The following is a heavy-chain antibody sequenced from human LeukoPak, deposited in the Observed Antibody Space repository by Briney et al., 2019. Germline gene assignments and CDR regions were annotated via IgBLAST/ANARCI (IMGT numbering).Heavy chain of an antibody. Sequence: GGSLRLSCAASGFTVSSNYMSWVRQAPGKGLEWVAVISYDGSNKYYADSVKGRFTISRDNSKNTLYLQMNSLRAEDTAVYYCARGWSQNIVPSAELYYYYYYGMDVWGQGTTVTVSS. CDR3: ARGWSQNIVPSAELYYYYYYGMDV. V-gene: IGHV3-30-3*01. CDR1: GFTVSSNY. CDR2: ISYDGSNK. J-gene: IGHJ6*02. D-gene: IGHD5-12*01.